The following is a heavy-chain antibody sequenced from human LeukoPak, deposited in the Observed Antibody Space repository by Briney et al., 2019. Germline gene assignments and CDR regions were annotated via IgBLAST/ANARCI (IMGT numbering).Heavy chain of an antibody. Sequence: GGSLRLSCEASGFTFSSHLMHWVRQAPGKGLVWVSRISSDGTYTNYADSVRGRFTISRDNAKNTLYLQMNSLRAEDTAVYYCARGTGSSGGYYVGDFWGQGTLVTVSS. CDR3: ARGTGSSGGYYVGDF. V-gene: IGHV3-74*01. CDR1: GFTFSSHL. D-gene: IGHD1-26*01. CDR2: ISSDGTYT. J-gene: IGHJ4*02.